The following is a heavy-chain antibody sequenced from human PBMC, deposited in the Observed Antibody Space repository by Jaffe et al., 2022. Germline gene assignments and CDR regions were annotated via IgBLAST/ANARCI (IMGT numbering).Heavy chain of an antibody. D-gene: IGHD3-16*01. CDR3: TRDERAYYDYVLGNYYYYYYMDV. CDR2: IRSKAYGGTT. V-gene: IGHV3-49*04. CDR1: GFTFGDYA. J-gene: IGHJ6*03. Sequence: EVQLVESGGGLVQPGRSLRLSCTASGFTFGDYAMSWVRQAPGKGLEWVGFIRSKAYGGTTEYAASVKGRFTISRDDSKSIAYLQMNSLKTEDTAVYYCTRDERAYYDYVLGNYYYYYYMDVWGKGTTVTVSS.